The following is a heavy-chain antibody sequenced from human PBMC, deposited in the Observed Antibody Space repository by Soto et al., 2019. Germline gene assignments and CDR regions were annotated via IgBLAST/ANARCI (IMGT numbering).Heavy chain of an antibody. CDR1: GFTFSSYA. V-gene: IGHV3-30-3*01. J-gene: IGHJ6*02. Sequence: QVQLVESGGGVVQPGRSLRLSCAASGFTFSSYATHWVRQAPGKGLEWVAVISYDGSNKYYADSVKGRFTISRDNSKNTLYLQMNSLRAEDTAVYYCARDGTGSSPTIFGVDSPLGYYYYGMDVWGQGTTVTVSS. CDR3: ARDGTGSSPTIFGVDSPLGYYYYGMDV. D-gene: IGHD3-3*01. CDR2: ISYDGSNK.